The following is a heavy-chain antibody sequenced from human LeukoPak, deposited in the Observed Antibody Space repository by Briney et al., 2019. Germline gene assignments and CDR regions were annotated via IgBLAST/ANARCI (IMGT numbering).Heavy chain of an antibody. J-gene: IGHJ6*03. CDR3: ARALPGYYDTRGRYYYMDV. CDR2: IWYDGSNK. D-gene: IGHD3-22*01. V-gene: IGHV3-33*01. CDR1: GFTFSSYG. Sequence: GGSLRLSCAASGFTFSSYGMHWVRQAPGKGLEWVAVIWYDGSNKYYADSVKGRFTISRDNAKNSLYLQMHSLRAEDTAVYYCARALPGYYDTRGRYYYMDVWGKGTTVTVSS.